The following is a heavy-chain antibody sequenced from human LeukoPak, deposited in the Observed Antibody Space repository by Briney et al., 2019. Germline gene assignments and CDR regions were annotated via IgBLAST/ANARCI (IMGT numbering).Heavy chain of an antibody. CDR2: IYSSGST. Sequence: SETLSLTCTVSGGSISSGSYYWTWIRQPAGKGLEWIGRIYSSGSTYYNPSLKSRVTISVDTSKNQFSLKLSSVTAADTAVYYCARETRTNDYGDHFDYWGQGTLVTVSS. CDR3: ARETRTNDYGDHFDY. J-gene: IGHJ4*02. CDR1: GGSISSGSYY. D-gene: IGHD4-17*01. V-gene: IGHV4-61*02.